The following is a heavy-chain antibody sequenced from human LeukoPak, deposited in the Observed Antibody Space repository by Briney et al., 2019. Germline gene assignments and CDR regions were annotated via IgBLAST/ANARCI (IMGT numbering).Heavy chain of an antibody. CDR3: ARELGVTTGPS. CDR1: GYSISSGYY. J-gene: IGHJ4*02. D-gene: IGHD3-9*01. V-gene: IGHV4-38-2*02. CDR2: IYHSGKA. Sequence: SETLSLTCTASGYSISSGYYWGWMRQPPGKGLEWIANIYHSGKAYYNASLKSRVTISVDSSKNQFFLNLTSVTASDTGVYYCARELGVTTGPSWGQGTLVVVSS.